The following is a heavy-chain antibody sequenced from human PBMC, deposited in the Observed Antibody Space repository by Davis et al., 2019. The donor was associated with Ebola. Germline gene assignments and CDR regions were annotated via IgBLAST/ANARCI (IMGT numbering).Heavy chain of an antibody. V-gene: IGHV3-7*03. CDR3: ARDSGDYRSLYYYGMDV. Sequence: GGSLRLSCAASGFTFSSYEMNWVRQAPGKGLEWVANIKQDGSEKYYVDSVKGRFTISRDNAKNSLYLQMNSLRAEDTAVYYCARDSGDYRSLYYYGMDVWGQGTTVTVSS. CDR2: IKQDGSEK. D-gene: IGHD4-17*01. CDR1: GFTFSSYE. J-gene: IGHJ6*02.